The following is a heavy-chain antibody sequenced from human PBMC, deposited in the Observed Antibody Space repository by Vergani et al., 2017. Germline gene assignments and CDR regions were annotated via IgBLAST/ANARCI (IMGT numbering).Heavy chain of an antibody. D-gene: IGHD2-21*01. J-gene: IGHJ2*01. CDR3: AREGRRVSAIHEWYFDL. V-gene: IGHV1-69*01. Sequence: QVQLVQSGAEVKKPGSSVKVSCKASGGTFSSYAISWVRQAPGQGLEWMGGIIPIFGTANYAQKFQGRVTITADASTSTAYMELSSLRSKETAVYYCAREGRRVSAIHEWYFDLWGRGTLVTVSS. CDR1: GGTFSSYA. CDR2: IIPIFGTA.